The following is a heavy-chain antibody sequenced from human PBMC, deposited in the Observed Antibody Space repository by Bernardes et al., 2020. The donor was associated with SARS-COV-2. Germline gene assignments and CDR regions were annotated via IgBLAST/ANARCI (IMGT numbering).Heavy chain of an antibody. CDR1: GFTFSSYW. CDR2: IKQDGNEK. Sequence: GGSLRLSCAASGFTFSSYWMTWVRQAPGKGLEWVANIKQDGNEKYYVDSVKGRFTISRDNAKNSLYLQMDSLRAEDTAVYYCSRDLGSATVLMPAALPGDCWGQGTRVTVSS. D-gene: IGHD2-8*01. CDR3: SRDLGSATVLMPAALPGDC. J-gene: IGHJ4*02. V-gene: IGHV3-7*01.